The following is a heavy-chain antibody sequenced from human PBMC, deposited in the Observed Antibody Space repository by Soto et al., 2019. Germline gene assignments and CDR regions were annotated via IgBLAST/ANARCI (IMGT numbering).Heavy chain of an antibody. CDR1: GGSITTTNW. D-gene: IGHD6-19*01. J-gene: IGHJ5*02. Sequence: GTLSLTCAVSGGSITTTNWWNWVRQPPGKGLEWIGEIYHSGRTNFNPSLKSRVTISIDQSKNQVSLKLSSVTAADTAVYYCARRAVAGTSWFDPWGQGTQVTVSS. V-gene: IGHV4-4*02. CDR2: IYHSGRT. CDR3: ARRAVAGTSWFDP.